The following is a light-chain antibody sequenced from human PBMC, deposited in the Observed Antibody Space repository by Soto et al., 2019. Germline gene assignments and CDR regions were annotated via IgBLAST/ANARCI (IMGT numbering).Light chain of an antibody. J-gene: IGKJ1*01. V-gene: IGKV1-5*01. Sequence: DIQMTQSPSTLSASLGDRVTITCRASQTIATWLAWYQQKPGTAPKPLIYDASTLEGGVPSRFSGSGSGTEITLAISGLQADDFATYYCQQYNSYWTFAQGTKVDIK. CDR2: DAS. CDR1: QTIATW. CDR3: QQYNSYWT.